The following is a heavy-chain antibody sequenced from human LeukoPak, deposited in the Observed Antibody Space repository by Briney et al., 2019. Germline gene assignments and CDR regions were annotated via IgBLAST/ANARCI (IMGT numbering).Heavy chain of an antibody. D-gene: IGHD3-16*01. CDR1: GYTFDDYG. CDR3: ARKGLGGELGGFDC. CDR2: ANRNGGTT. V-gene: IGHV3-20*01. J-gene: IGHJ4*02. Sequence: GGSLRLSCAGSGYTFDDYGMSWVRQAPGQGLEWGSGANRNGGTTGYADSVRGRFTISRDNAKSSLYLQMNSLRAEDTALYHCARKGLGGELGGFDCWGQGTLVTVSS.